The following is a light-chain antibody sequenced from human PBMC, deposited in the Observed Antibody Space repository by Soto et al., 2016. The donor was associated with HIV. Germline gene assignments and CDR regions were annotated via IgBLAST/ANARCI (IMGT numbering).Light chain of an antibody. V-gene: IGKV1-12*01. CDR1: RSISSW. CDR2: GAS. Sequence: DIQMTQSPSSVSASVGDRVTITCRASRSISSWLTWYQQKPGKAPQLLIYGASTLQSGVPSRFSGGGSGTDFTLTISSLQPEDFATYYCQQANRFPLTFGGGTKVEIK. CDR3: QQANRFPLT. J-gene: IGKJ4*01.